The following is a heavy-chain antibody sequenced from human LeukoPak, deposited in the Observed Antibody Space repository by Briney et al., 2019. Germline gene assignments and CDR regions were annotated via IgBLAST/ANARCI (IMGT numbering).Heavy chain of an antibody. J-gene: IGHJ4*02. Sequence: AGGSLRLSCAASGFTFSSYSMNWVRQAPGKGLEWVSSISSSSSYINYADSVKGRFTISRDNAKNSLYLQMNSLRAEDTAVYYCARATDGDYVPYWGQGTLVTVSS. V-gene: IGHV3-21*01. CDR2: ISSSSSYI. CDR1: GFTFSSYS. CDR3: ARATDGDYVPY. D-gene: IGHD4-17*01.